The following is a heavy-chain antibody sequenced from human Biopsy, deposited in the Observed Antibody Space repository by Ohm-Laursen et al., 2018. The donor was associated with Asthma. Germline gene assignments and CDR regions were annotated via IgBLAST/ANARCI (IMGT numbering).Heavy chain of an antibody. D-gene: IGHD4-17*01. J-gene: IGHJ1*01. CDR3: AKGHGDYVFPYFQH. V-gene: IGHV4-34*01. CDR1: GGSFSAYY. Sequence: SDTLSLTCAVYGGSFSAYYWSWIRQPPGKGLEWIAEINHSGSTNYNPSLKSRVTMSVDTSKNQLFLNLSSVTAADTAVYYCAKGHGDYVFPYFQHWGQGTLVTVSS. CDR2: INHSGST.